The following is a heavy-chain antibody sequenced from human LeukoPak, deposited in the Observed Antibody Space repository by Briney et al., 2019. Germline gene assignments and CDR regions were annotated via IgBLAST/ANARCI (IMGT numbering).Heavy chain of an antibody. V-gene: IGHV4-39*01. J-gene: IGHJ4*02. CDR1: GGSVSSSIYY. Sequence: PSETLSLTCTVSGGSVSSSIYYWGWIRQPPGKGLEWIGSIYYSGSTSYNPSLKRRVTISVDTSKNQFSLKLTSVTAADTAVYYCASRNDILTGYVFDFWGQGTLVTVSS. D-gene: IGHD3-9*01. CDR3: ASRNDILTGYVFDF. CDR2: IYYSGST.